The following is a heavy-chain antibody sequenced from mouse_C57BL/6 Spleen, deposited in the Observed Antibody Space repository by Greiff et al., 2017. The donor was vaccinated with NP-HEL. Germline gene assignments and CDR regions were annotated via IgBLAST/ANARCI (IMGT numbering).Heavy chain of an antibody. Sequence: QVQLQQSGPELVKPGASVKISCKASGYAFSSSWMNWVKQRPGKGLEWIGRIYPGDGDTNYNGKFKGKATLTADKSSSTAYMQLSSLQSEDSAVYFCAREIYYGSSYFDYWGQGTTLTVSS. V-gene: IGHV1-82*01. J-gene: IGHJ2*01. CDR1: GYAFSSSW. CDR2: IYPGDGDT. CDR3: AREIYYGSSYFDY. D-gene: IGHD1-1*01.